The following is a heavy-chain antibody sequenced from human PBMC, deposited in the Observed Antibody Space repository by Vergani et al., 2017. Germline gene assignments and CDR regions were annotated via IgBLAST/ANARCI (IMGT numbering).Heavy chain of an antibody. CDR3: ARDNKQRRPRAFDL. J-gene: IGHJ3*01. CDR2: IYVSGIT. V-gene: IGHV4-61*02. Sequence: QVQLQESGPGLVKPSQTLSLTCTVSGASINNDFYYWHWIRQPAGKGLEWIGRIYVSGITYYNSSLQRRVPMSVDTSKNQFSLTLTSVTAAATAVYYCARDNKQRRPRAFDLWGEGRMVA. CDR1: GASINNDFYY. D-gene: IGHD2/OR15-2a*01.